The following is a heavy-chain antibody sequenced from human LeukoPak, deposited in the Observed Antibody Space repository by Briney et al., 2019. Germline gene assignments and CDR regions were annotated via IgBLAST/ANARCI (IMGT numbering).Heavy chain of an antibody. D-gene: IGHD3-22*01. V-gene: IGHV4-4*07. J-gene: IGHJ4*02. CDR3: ARDEGSAYPFDY. Sequence: SETLSLTCTVSGGSISSYYWSWIRQPAGKGLEWIGSIYYSGSTYYNPSLKSRVTISVDTSKNQFSLNLNSVTAADTAVYFCARDEGSAYPFDYWGQGTLVTVSS. CDR2: IYYSGST. CDR1: GGSISSYY.